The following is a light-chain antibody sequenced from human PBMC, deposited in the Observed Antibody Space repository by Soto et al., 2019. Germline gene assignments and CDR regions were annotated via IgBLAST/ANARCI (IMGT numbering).Light chain of an antibody. CDR1: QSISNY. CDR3: QQSYSTPWT. CDR2: AAS. V-gene: IGKV1-39*01. J-gene: IGKJ1*01. Sequence: DIQMTQSPSSLSASVGDRGTITCRASQSISNYLNWYQQKPGKAPKFLISAASSLQSGVPSRFSGSGSGTDFTLTISSLQPEDFATYYCQQSYSTPWTFGQGTKVDI.